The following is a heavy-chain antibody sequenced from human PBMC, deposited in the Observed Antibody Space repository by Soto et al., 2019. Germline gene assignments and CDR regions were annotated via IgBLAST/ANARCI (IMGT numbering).Heavy chain of an antibody. CDR3: ATGDRDTISFDY. J-gene: IGHJ4*02. Sequence: PSETLSLTCTVSGGSISSGDYYWSWIRQHPGKGLEWIGYIYYRGSTYHNPSLKSRITISVDTSKNQFSLKLSSVTAADTAVYYCATGDRDTISFDYWGQGTQVNVSS. CDR1: GGSISSGDYY. D-gene: IGHD1-26*01. V-gene: IGHV4-31*03. CDR2: IYYRGST.